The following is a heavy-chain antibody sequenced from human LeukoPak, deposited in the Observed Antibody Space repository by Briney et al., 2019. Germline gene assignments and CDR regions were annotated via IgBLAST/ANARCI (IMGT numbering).Heavy chain of an antibody. CDR1: GFTFDDYG. CDR2: INWSGGST. CDR3: ARDNVDEDYYDSSDMDV. V-gene: IGHV3-20*04. D-gene: IGHD3-22*01. Sequence: PGGSLRLSCAASGFTFDDYGMSWVRQAPGKGLEWVSGINWSGGSTGYADCVKGRFTISRDNAKNSLYLQMNSLRAEDTAVYYCARDNVDEDYYDSSDMDVWGKGTTVTVSS. J-gene: IGHJ6*03.